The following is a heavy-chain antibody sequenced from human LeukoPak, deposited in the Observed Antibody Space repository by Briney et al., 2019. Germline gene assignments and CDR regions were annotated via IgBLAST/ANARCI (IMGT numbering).Heavy chain of an antibody. CDR2: IYTNGRT. Sequence: PSETLSLTCTVSGGSISTYYWSWIRQPAGKGLEWIGHIYTNGRTNNNPSLKSRVTMSVDTSKNQFSLQLSSVTAADTAVYYCARDFYDTDAYYCRFFDLWGRGTLVTVSS. J-gene: IGHJ2*01. CDR1: GGSISTYY. V-gene: IGHV4-4*07. D-gene: IGHD2/OR15-2a*01. CDR3: ARDFYDTDAYYCRFFDL.